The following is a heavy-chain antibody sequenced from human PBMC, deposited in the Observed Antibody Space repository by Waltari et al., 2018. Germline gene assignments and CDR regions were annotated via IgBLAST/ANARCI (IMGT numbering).Heavy chain of an antibody. CDR2: ISSSNDTT. Sequence: EVQLVESGGGLVQPGGSLRLSCAASGFTFSNYSMNWVRQAPGKGLGWVSYISSSNDTTYYADAVKGRFTISRDNAKNSLYLQMNSLRAEDTAVYYCARGQSKRFLEWLFTYYYYMDVWGKGTTVTVAS. J-gene: IGHJ6*03. D-gene: IGHD3-3*01. V-gene: IGHV3-48*04. CDR3: ARGQSKRFLEWLFTYYYYMDV. CDR1: GFTFSNYS.